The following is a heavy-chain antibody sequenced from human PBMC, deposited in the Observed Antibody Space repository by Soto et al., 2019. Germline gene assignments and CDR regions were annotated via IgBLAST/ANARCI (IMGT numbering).Heavy chain of an antibody. V-gene: IGHV3-21*01. CDR1: GFTFSSYS. CDR2: ISGSSSYI. Sequence: GGSLRLSCAASGFTFSSYSMNWVRQAPGKGLEWVSSISGSSSYIYYVDSVKGRFTISRDNAKNSLHLQMNSLRAEDTAVYYCARDRASNSCSDYWGQGALVTVSS. CDR3: ARDRASNSCSDY. D-gene: IGHD2-15*01. J-gene: IGHJ4*02.